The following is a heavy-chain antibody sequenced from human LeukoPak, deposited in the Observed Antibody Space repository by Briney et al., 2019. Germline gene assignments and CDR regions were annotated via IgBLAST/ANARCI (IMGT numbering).Heavy chain of an antibody. CDR3: ARHYYGSGTYYHFDS. D-gene: IGHD3-10*01. J-gene: IGHJ4*02. V-gene: IGHV1-18*01. Sequence: ASVKVSCKVSGYSFPSHGISWVRQAPGQGLEWMGWISPYNGNTNYAQKLQGRLTLTTDTSTNTAYMELKSLGFDDSAVYFCARHYYGSGTYYHFDSWGPGTLVTVSS. CDR2: ISPYNGNT. CDR1: GYSFPSHG.